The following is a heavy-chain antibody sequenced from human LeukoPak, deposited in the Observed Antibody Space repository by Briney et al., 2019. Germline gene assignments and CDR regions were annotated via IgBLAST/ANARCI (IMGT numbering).Heavy chain of an antibody. J-gene: IGHJ3*02. Sequence: PGGSLRLSCAASGFTFSDYYMSWIRQAPGKGLEWVSYISSSGSTIYYADSVKGRFTISRDNAKNSLYLQMNSLRAEDTAVYYCASQSLDDSSGHYGAFDIWGQGTMVTVSS. V-gene: IGHV3-11*04. CDR2: ISSSGSTI. D-gene: IGHD3-22*01. CDR3: ASQSLDDSSGHYGAFDI. CDR1: GFTFSDYY.